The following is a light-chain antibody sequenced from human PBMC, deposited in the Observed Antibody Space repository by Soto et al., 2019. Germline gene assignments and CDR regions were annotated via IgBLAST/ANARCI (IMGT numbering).Light chain of an antibody. Sequence: QSALTQPASVSGSPGQSITISCTGTSSDVGGYNHVAWYQQYPGKAPKLIIFEVSNRPSGISNRFSGSKSDNTASLTISGLQAEDEADYYCSSYTSSTTAVFGIGTKVTVL. V-gene: IGLV2-14*01. J-gene: IGLJ1*01. CDR1: SSDVGGYNH. CDR2: EVS. CDR3: SSYTSSTTAV.